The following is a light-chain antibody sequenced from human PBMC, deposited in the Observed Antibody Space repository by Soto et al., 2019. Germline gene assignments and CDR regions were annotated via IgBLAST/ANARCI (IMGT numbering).Light chain of an antibody. CDR3: LLYYGGAWV. CDR1: TGAVTSGYY. CDR2: STS. J-gene: IGLJ3*02. Sequence: QAVVTKEPSLTVSPGGTVTLTCASSTGAVTSGYYPNWFQQRPGQAPRALIYSTSYKHSGTPARFSGSLLGGKAALTLSGVQPEDEAEYYCLLYYGGAWVFGGGTKLTVL. V-gene: IGLV7-43*01.